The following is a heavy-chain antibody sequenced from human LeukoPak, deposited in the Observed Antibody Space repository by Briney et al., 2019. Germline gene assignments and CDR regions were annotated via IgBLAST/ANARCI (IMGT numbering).Heavy chain of an antibody. CDR1: GGSISSSSYY. CDR2: IYYSGST. Sequence: SETLSLTCTVSGGSISSSSYYWGWIRQPPGKGLEWIGSIYYSGSTYYNPSLKSRVTISVDTSKNQFSLKLSSVTAAGTAVYYCARLRRGDCSGGSCYFDYWGQGTLVTVSS. CDR3: ARLRRGDCSGGSCYFDY. D-gene: IGHD2-15*01. V-gene: IGHV4-39*01. J-gene: IGHJ4*02.